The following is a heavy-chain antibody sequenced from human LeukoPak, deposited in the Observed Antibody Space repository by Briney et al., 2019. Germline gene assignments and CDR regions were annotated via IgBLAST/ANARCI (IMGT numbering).Heavy chain of an antibody. CDR2: IKSDGRSA. D-gene: IGHD6-6*01. V-gene: IGHV3-74*01. CDR1: GFTLSSYW. Sequence: GGSLRLSCGAFGFTLSSYWMHWVRQAPGKGLVWVSTIKSDGRSASYADSVRGRFTISRDNAKNTVFLQMGSLRAEDTAVYYCARDNSSVFDHWGQGALVTVSS. CDR3: ARDNSSVFDH. J-gene: IGHJ4*02.